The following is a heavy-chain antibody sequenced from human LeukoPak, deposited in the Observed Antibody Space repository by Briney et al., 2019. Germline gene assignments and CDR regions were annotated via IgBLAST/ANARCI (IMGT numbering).Heavy chain of an antibody. D-gene: IGHD2-2*01. CDR3: ATSSRWRFDY. J-gene: IGHJ4*02. V-gene: IGHV3-7*01. CDR2: IREDGNEE. Sequence: GGSLRLSCVASGFTLRSYWMSWVRQAPGKGLEWVANIREDGNEEYYVDSVKGRFTISRDNAQNSLWLQMNSLRAEDTAVYYCATSSRWRFDYWGQGDLVTVSS. CDR1: GFTLRSYW.